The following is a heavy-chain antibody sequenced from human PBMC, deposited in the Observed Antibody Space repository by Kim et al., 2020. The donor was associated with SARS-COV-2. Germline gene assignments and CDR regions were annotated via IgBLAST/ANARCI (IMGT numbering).Heavy chain of an antibody. V-gene: IGHV3-23*01. CDR1: GFTFSSFG. Sequence: GGSLRLSCAPSGFTFSSFGMSWVRQAPGKGLEWVSAIRNSGDNTYHADSVKGRFTTSRDNSKKTLYLQMNSLRAEDTATYYCARRGREYYMDVWGKGTTVTVSS. D-gene: IGHD3-16*01. J-gene: IGHJ6*03. CDR2: IRNSGDNT. CDR3: ARRGREYYMDV.